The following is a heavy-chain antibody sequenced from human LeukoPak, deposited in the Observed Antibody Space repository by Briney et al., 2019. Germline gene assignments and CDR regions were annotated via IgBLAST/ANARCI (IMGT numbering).Heavy chain of an antibody. V-gene: IGHV1-8*03. CDR2: MNPNSGNT. Sequence: ASVKVSCKASGYTFTRYDINWVRQATGQGLEWMGWMNPNSGNTGYAQKFQGRVTITRNTSISTAYMELSSLRSEDTAVYYCARGLDSNSCFDYWGQGTLVTVSS. CDR1: GYTFTRYD. D-gene: IGHD6-13*01. CDR3: ARGLDSNSCFDY. J-gene: IGHJ4*02.